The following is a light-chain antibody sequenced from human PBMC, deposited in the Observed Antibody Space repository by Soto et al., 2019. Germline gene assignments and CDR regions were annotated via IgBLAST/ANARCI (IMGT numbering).Light chain of an antibody. Sequence: QSVLTQPASVSGSPGQSITISCTGTSSDVGGYNYVSWYQQHPGKAPKFMIYDVSNRPSGVSNRFSASKSGNTASLTISGLQAEDEADYSCSSYTGGSPPYVFGTGTKLTVL. CDR1: SSDVGGYNY. CDR2: DVS. V-gene: IGLV2-14*03. J-gene: IGLJ1*01. CDR3: SSYTGGSPPYV.